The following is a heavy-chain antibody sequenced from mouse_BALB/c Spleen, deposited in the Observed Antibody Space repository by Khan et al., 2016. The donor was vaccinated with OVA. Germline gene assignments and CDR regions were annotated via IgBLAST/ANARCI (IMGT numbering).Heavy chain of an antibody. V-gene: IGHV3-2*02. D-gene: IGHD1-2*01. CDR3: ARTARIKY. CDR2: ISYSGST. CDR1: GYSITSGYG. Sequence: EVQLVESGPGLVKPSQSLSLTCTVTGYSITSGYGWNWIRQFPGNKLEWMGYISYSGSTNYNPSLKSRISITRETSKNQFFLQLNSVTTEDTATYDCARTARIKYWGQGTTLTVSS. J-gene: IGHJ2*01.